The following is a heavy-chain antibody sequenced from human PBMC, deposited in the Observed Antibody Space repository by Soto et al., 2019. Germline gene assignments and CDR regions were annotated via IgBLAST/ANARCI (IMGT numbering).Heavy chain of an antibody. V-gene: IGHV1-8*01. D-gene: IGHD3-16*02. CDR3: ASPRPMITFGGVIANDAFDI. J-gene: IGHJ3*02. Sequence: ASVKXSCKASGYTFTSYDINWVRQATGQGLEWMGWMNPNSGNTGYAQKFQGRVTMTRNTSISTAYMELSSLRSEDTAVYYCASPRPMITFGGVIANDAFDIWGQGTMVTVSS. CDR1: GYTFTSYD. CDR2: MNPNSGNT.